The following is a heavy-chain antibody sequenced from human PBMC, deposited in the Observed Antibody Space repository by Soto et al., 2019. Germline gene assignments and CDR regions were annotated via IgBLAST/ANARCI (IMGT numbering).Heavy chain of an antibody. J-gene: IGHJ4*02. CDR3: AKDLYSSGWDAGDY. CDR2: ISYDGSNK. V-gene: IGHV3-30*18. CDR1: GFTFSSYG. D-gene: IGHD6-19*01. Sequence: QVPLVESGGGVVQPGRSLSLSCAASGFTFSSYGMHWVRQAPGKGLEWVAVISYDGSNKYYADSVKGRFTISRDNSKNTLYLQMNSLRAEDTAVYYCAKDLYSSGWDAGDYWGQGTLVTVSS.